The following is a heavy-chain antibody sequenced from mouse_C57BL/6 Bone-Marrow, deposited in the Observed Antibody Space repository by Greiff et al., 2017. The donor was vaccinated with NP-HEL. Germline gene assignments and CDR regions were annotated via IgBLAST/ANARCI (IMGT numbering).Heavy chain of an antibody. J-gene: IGHJ1*03. CDR3: ARTGVGKGYWYFDV. V-gene: IGHV5-6*01. CDR1: GFTFSSYG. D-gene: IGHD1-1*02. Sequence: EVQVVESGGDLVKPGGSLKLSCAASGFTFSSYGMSWVRQTPDKRLEWVATISSGGSYTYYPDSVKGRFTISRDNAKNTLYLQMSSLKSEDTAMYYCARTGVGKGYWYFDVWGTGTTVTVSS. CDR2: ISSGGSYT.